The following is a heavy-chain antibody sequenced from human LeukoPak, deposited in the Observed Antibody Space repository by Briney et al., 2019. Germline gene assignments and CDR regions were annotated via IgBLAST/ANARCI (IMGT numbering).Heavy chain of an antibody. CDR2: IYYSGTT. CDR1: GGSISPYY. Sequence: SETLSLTCAVSGGSISPYYWSWIRQPPGKGLEWIGYIYYSGTTNYNPSLKSRVTISLDTSRTQFSLKLSSVTAADTAVYYCARNRFPYYDFWSGYLDYWGQGTLVTVSS. J-gene: IGHJ4*02. D-gene: IGHD3-3*01. V-gene: IGHV4-59*08. CDR3: ARNRFPYYDFWSGYLDY.